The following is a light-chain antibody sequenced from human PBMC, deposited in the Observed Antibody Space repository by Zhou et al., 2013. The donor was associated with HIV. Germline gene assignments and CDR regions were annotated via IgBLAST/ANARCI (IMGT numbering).Light chain of an antibody. J-gene: IGKJ1*01. CDR2: KAS. CDR1: QSIGSW. Sequence: DIQMTQSPSTLSASVGGRVTITCRASQSIGSWLAWYQQKPGKAPKVLIYKASILESGVPSRFSGSGSGTEFTLTISSLQPDDFATYYCQQYNSYSTWTFGQGTKVEIK. CDR3: QQYNSYSTWT. V-gene: IGKV1-5*03.